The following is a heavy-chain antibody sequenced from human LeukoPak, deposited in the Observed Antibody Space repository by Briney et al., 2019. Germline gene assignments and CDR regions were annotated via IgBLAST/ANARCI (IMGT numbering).Heavy chain of an antibody. CDR3: ARQEYSYGHDY. Sequence: PSETLSLTCTVSGGSISSSSYYRGWIRQPPGKGLEWIGSIYYSGSTYYNPSLKSRVTISVDTSKNQFSLKLSSVTAADTAVYYCARQEYSYGHDYWGQGTLVTVSS. CDR1: GGSISSSSYY. CDR2: IYYSGST. V-gene: IGHV4-39*01. D-gene: IGHD5-18*01. J-gene: IGHJ4*02.